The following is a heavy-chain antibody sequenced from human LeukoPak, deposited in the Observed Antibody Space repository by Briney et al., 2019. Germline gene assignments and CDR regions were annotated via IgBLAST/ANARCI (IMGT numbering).Heavy chain of an antibody. CDR3: AREGDSGYCSGGSCYGWRNLDY. V-gene: IGHV4-61*02. J-gene: IGHJ4*02. D-gene: IGHD2-15*01. CDR1: GASISIGSFY. Sequence: PSETPSLTCTVSGASISIGSFYRSWIRQPAGKGLGWLGRIYTSGSTNYSPSLKSRVTISVDTSKNQFSLKLSSVTAADTAVYYCAREGDSGYCSGGSCYGWRNLDYWGQGTLVTVSS. CDR2: IYTSGST.